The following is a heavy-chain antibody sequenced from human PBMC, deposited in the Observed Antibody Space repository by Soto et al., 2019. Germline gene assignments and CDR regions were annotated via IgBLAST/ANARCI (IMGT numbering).Heavy chain of an antibody. D-gene: IGHD2-2*01. CDR3: AHRGCSSTSCYASGFDP. Sequence: QITLKESGPTLVKPTQPLTLTCSFSGFSLSTSGVGVGWIRQPPGKALEWLALIYWDDDNRYSPSLKSRLTITKDTSKNQVVLTMTNMDPVDTATYYCAHRGCSSTSCYASGFDPWGQGTLVTVSS. CDR2: IYWDDDN. V-gene: IGHV2-5*02. J-gene: IGHJ5*02. CDR1: GFSLSTSGVG.